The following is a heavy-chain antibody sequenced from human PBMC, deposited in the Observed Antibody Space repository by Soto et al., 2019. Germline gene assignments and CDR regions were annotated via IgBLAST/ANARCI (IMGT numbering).Heavy chain of an antibody. CDR2: INPSGGST. CDR1: GHTFTSYY. Sequence: ASVKVSCKASGHTFTSYYMYWVRQAPGQGLEWVGVINPSGGSTSYAQKFQGRVTMTRDTSTSTVYMELSSLRSEDTAVYYCARGPVLYCISTSCYHYFAYWGQGTLVTVSS. V-gene: IGHV1-46*01. D-gene: IGHD2-2*01. J-gene: IGHJ4*02. CDR3: ARGPVLYCISTSCYHYFAY.